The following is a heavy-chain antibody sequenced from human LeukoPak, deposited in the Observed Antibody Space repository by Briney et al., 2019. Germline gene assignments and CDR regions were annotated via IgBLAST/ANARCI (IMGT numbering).Heavy chain of an antibody. CDR3: AREKRYSSSSGWFDP. CDR1: GGSSSSYY. V-gene: IGHV4-4*07. CDR2: IYTSGST. Sequence: PSETLSLTCTVSGGSSSSYYWSWIRQPAGKGLEWIGRIYTSGSTNYNPSLKSRVTMSVDTSKNQFSLKLSSVTAADTAVYYCAREKRYSSSSGWFDPWGQGTLVTVSS. D-gene: IGHD6-6*01. J-gene: IGHJ5*02.